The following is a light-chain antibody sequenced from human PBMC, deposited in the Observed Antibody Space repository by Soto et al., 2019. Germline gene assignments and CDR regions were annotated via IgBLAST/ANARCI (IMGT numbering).Light chain of an antibody. CDR1: KLGDKY. J-gene: IGLJ1*01. CDR2: EDI. Sequence: SYDLTQPPSVSVSPGQTASITCSGDKLGDKYACWYQQKPGQSPVLVIYEDIKRPSGIPERFSGSKSGNTATLTISGTQALDEADYYCQAWDSSAYVFGTGTKVTVL. V-gene: IGLV3-1*01. CDR3: QAWDSSAYV.